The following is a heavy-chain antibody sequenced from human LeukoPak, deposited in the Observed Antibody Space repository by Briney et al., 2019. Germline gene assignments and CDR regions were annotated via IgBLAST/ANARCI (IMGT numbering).Heavy chain of an antibody. CDR1: GYTSTSHD. V-gene: IGHV1-8*01. J-gene: IGHJ3*02. Sequence: ASVTVSCKTSGYTSTSHDINWVRQATGQGLELKGGMDGSSGKTAYAQKFLGRVTITRNTSISTAYMELSSLTPEDTAVYYCARLYYYASSGYDALDIWGQGTMVTVSS. D-gene: IGHD3-22*01. CDR3: ARLYYYASSGYDALDI. CDR2: MDGSSGKT.